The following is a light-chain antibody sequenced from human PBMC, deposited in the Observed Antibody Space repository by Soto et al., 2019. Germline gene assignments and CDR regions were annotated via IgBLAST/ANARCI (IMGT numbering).Light chain of an antibody. CDR1: QSVAKW. J-gene: IGKJ1*01. V-gene: IGKV1-5*03. Sequence: DIQMTQSPSPLSASVGDRVTITCRASQSVAKWLAWYQQKPGQAPKLLFYKASTLEVGVPSSFSGGGSGTKFTLTIASVQPDDFATYYCQHYRSFPWTVGQGTKVEVK. CDR2: KAS. CDR3: QHYRSFPWT.